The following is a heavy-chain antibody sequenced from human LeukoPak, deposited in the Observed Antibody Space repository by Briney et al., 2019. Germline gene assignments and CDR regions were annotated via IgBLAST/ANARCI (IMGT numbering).Heavy chain of an antibody. J-gene: IGHJ4*02. Sequence: GGSLRLSCAASGFTFSSYAMSWVRQAPGKGLEWVSAISGSGGSTYYADSVKGRFTISRDNSKNTLDLQMNSLRAEDTAVYYCAKAYCSSTSCTRVEYWGQGTLVTVSS. CDR3: AKAYCSSTSCTRVEY. CDR2: ISGSGGST. CDR1: GFTFSSYA. D-gene: IGHD2-2*01. V-gene: IGHV3-23*01.